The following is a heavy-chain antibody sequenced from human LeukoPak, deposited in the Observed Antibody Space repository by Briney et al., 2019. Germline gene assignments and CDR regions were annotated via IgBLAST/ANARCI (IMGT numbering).Heavy chain of an antibody. CDR2: INPNSGGT. Sequence: ASVKVSCKASGYTFTGYYMHWVRQAPGQGLEWMGWINPNSGGTNYAQKFQGRVTMTRDTSISTAYMELSRLRSDDTAVYYCARGGPRAIWFGELLKRGPYNWFDPWGQGTLVTVSS. V-gene: IGHV1-2*02. D-gene: IGHD3-10*01. CDR1: GYTFTGYY. J-gene: IGHJ5*02. CDR3: ARGGPRAIWFGELLKRGPYNWFDP.